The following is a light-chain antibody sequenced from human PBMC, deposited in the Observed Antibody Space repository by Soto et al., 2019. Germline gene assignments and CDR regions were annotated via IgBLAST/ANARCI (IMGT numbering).Light chain of an antibody. CDR3: QQYGSAPPYT. CDR1: QSVSNNY. CDR2: GSS. V-gene: IGKV3-20*01. J-gene: IGKJ2*01. Sequence: EVVLTQSPGTLSLSPGERATLSCRASQSVSNNYFAWYQQKPGQAPRLLIFGSSDRATGIPDRFSSSGSVTDFTLTISRLEPEDFAVYYCQQYGSAPPYTFGQGTKLEIK.